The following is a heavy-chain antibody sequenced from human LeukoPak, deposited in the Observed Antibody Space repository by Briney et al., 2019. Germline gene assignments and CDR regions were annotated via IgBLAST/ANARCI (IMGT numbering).Heavy chain of an antibody. V-gene: IGHV3-30*02. CDR2: IRYDGSNK. Sequence: PGGSLRLSCAASGFTFSSYAMSWVRQAPGKGLEWVAFIRYDGSNKYYADSVKGRFTISRDNSKNTLYLQMNSLRAEDTAVYYCARDLHDYGDYWGQGTLVTVSS. D-gene: IGHD4-11*01. CDR1: GFTFSSYA. J-gene: IGHJ4*02. CDR3: ARDLHDYGDY.